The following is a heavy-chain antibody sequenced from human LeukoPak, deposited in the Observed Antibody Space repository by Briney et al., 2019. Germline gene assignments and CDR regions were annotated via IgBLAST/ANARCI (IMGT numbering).Heavy chain of an antibody. V-gene: IGHV2-5*01. Sequence: SGPTLVNPTQTLTLTCTFSGFSLSTSGVGVGWIRQPPGKALEWLALIYWNDDKRYSPSLKSRLTITKDTSKNQVVLTMTNMDPVDTATYYCARAPRAAAMSVRTYYFDYWGQGTLVTVSS. J-gene: IGHJ4*02. CDR1: GFSLSTSGVG. CDR2: IYWNDDK. D-gene: IGHD6-13*01. CDR3: ARAPRAAAMSVRTYYFDY.